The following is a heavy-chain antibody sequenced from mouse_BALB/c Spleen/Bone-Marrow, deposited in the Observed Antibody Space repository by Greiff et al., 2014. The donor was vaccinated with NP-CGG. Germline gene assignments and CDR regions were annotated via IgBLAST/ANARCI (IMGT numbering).Heavy chain of an antibody. CDR3: ARLNYYGNLFV. Sequence: SGGSLKLSCAASGFDFSRYWMSWVRQAPGKGLEWIGESNPDSSTINYTPSLKDKFIISRDNAKNTLYLQMSKVRSEDTALYYCARLNYYGNLFVWGAGTTVTVSS. V-gene: IGHV4-1*02. CDR1: GFDFSRYW. CDR2: SNPDSSTI. D-gene: IGHD1-1*01. J-gene: IGHJ1*01.